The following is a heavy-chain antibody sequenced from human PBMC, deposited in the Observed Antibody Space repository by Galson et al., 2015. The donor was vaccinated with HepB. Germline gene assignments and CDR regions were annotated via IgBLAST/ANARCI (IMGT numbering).Heavy chain of an antibody. CDR2: INQDGGEK. CDR1: GFTSRSYW. J-gene: IGHJ3*02. V-gene: IGHV3-7*03. D-gene: IGHD3-3*01. CDR3: VARSLPTQPLASFDI. Sequence: SLRLSCAASGFTSRSYWMTWVRQAPGKGLEWVANINQDGGEKNYVESVKGRFTISRDNAKNSLFLQMNSLRAEDTAVYYCVARSLPTQPLASFDIWGQGTMVTVSS.